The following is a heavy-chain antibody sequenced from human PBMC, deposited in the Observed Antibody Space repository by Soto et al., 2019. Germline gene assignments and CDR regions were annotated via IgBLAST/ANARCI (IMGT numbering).Heavy chain of an antibody. Sequence: PGWSLRLSCAASGFSFSSSAMSWVRQAPGKGLEWVSAISESGDNTFYADSVKGRFTISRENSNNALYLQMDTLRAEDTALYFCSKGGYTYGLDPWGQGTLVTVSS. CDR2: ISESGDNT. CDR3: SKGGYTYGLDP. V-gene: IGHV3-23*01. CDR1: GFSFSSSA. J-gene: IGHJ5*02. D-gene: IGHD5-18*01.